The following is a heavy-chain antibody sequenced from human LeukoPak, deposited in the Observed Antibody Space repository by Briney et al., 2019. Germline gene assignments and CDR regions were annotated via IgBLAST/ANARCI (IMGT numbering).Heavy chain of an antibody. CDR2: INPNSGGT. Sequence: ASVKVSCKASGYTFTGYYMHWVRQAPGQGLEWMGWINPNSGGTNYAQKFQGWVTMTRDTSISTAYMELSRLRSDDTAVYYCARGGDAYFDWLSSFDHWGQGTLVTVSS. J-gene: IGHJ4*02. CDR3: ARGGDAYFDWLSSFDH. CDR1: GYTFTGYY. D-gene: IGHD3-9*01. V-gene: IGHV1-2*04.